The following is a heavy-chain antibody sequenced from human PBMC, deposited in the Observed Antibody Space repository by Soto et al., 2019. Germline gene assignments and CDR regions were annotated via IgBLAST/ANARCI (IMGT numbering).Heavy chain of an antibody. V-gene: IGHV4-31*01. D-gene: IGHD4-17*01. CDR1: GGSVNNANYC. Sequence: QVRLEESGPGLVKPSETLALICSVSGGSVNNANYCWNWIRHHPENVLEWIGYIYYSGSTRYNPSFKTLATLSIETSKNQCSLRLNSVTVADTAVYFCSRDADYGGSRGGMDVWGRGTTVTVSS. CDR3: SRDADYGGSRGGMDV. CDR2: IYYSGST. J-gene: IGHJ6*02.